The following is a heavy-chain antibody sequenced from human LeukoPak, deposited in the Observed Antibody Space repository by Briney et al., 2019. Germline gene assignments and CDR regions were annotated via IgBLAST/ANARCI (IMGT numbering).Heavy chain of an antibody. CDR2: ISYDGSNK. CDR3: ARAPARTAAAGSSY. D-gene: IGHD6-13*01. V-gene: IGHV3-30*03. Sequence: PGGSLRLSCAASGFTFSSYSMNWVRQAPGKGLEWVAVISYDGSNKYYADSVKGRFTISRDNSKNTLYLQMNSLRAEDTAVYYCARAPARTAAAGSSYWGQGTLVTVSS. J-gene: IGHJ4*02. CDR1: GFTFSSYS.